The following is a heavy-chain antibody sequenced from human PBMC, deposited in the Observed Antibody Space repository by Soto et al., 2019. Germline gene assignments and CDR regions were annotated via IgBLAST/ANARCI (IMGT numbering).Heavy chain of an antibody. D-gene: IGHD3-3*01. CDR1: SGSMSGYY. CDR2: IYYSGST. V-gene: IGHV4-59*01. J-gene: IGHJ3*02. CDR3: ARAGDYDFWSGYSNDAFDI. Sequence: SETLSLTCTVSSGSMSGYYWNWIRQPPGKGLEWIGYIYYSGSTNYNPSLKSRVTISVDTSKNQFSLKLSSVTAADTAVYYCARAGDYDFWSGYSNDAFDIWGQGTMVTV.